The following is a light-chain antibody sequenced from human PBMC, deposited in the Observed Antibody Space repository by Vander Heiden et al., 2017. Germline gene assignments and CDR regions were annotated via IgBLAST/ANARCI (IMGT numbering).Light chain of an antibody. CDR1: QIVCSW. Sequence: EIQMTQSPLTFSATVGDSVTNTCRASQIVCSWFAWYQQQPGQAPRLLIYKASNLGSGVPSRFSGSGSGTEFTLTISSLQPDDSATYSCQHVNTYSYTFGQGTKIEIK. J-gene: IGKJ2*01. V-gene: IGKV1-5*03. CDR3: QHVNTYSYT. CDR2: KAS.